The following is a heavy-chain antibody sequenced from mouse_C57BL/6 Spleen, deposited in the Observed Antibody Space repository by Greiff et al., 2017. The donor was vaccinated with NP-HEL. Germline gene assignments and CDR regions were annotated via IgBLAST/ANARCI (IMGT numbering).Heavy chain of an antibody. V-gene: IGHV1-26*01. CDR3: ARDGSSFYY. CDR2: INPNNGGT. J-gene: IGHJ2*01. Sequence: VQLQQSGPELVKPGASVKISCKASGYTFTDYYMNWVKQSHGKSLEWIGDINPNNGGTSYNQKFKGKATLTVDKSSSTAYMELRSLTSEDSAVYYCARDGSSFYYWGQGTTLTVSS. D-gene: IGHD1-1*01. CDR1: GYTFTDYY.